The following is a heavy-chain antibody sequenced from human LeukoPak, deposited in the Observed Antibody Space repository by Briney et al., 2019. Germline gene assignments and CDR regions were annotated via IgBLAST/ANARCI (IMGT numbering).Heavy chain of an antibody. D-gene: IGHD4-17*01. V-gene: IGHV4-39*07. CDR3: ARGMTTVTTRAFDY. J-gene: IGHJ4*02. Sequence: SETLSLTCTVSGGSISSSSYYWGWIRQPPGKGLEWIGSIYYSGSTYHNPSLKSRVTISVDTSKNQFSLKLSSVTAADTAVYYCARGMTTVTTRAFDYWGQGTLVTVSS. CDR1: GGSISSSSYY. CDR2: IYYSGST.